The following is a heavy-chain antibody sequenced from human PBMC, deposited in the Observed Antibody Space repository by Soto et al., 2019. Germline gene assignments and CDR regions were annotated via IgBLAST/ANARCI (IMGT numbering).Heavy chain of an antibody. CDR2: ISGSGGST. CDR3: ANLNTLYGAPRDY. J-gene: IGHJ4*02. D-gene: IGHD4-17*01. Sequence: PGGSLRLSCAASGFTFSSYAMSWVRQAPGKGLEWVSAISGSGGSTYYADSVKGRFTISRDYSKNTLYLQMNSLRAEDTAVYYCANLNTLYGAPRDYWGQGTLVTVSS. CDR1: GFTFSSYA. V-gene: IGHV3-23*01.